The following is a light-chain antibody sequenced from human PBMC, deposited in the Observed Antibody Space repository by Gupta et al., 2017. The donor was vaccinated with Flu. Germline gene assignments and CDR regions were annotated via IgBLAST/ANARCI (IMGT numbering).Light chain of an antibody. J-gene: IGKJ1*01. CDR3: LQTTQFPWT. CDR1: PSLWHDDGNTC. V-gene: IGKV2-24*01. Sequence: ISVRSSPSLWHDDGNTCMSWLQHRPSQPPRLLIFKISNRFSGGPDRFSGSGAGTYITLKISRVEAEDVGFYYCLQTTQFPWTFGQGTKVEIK. CDR2: KIS.